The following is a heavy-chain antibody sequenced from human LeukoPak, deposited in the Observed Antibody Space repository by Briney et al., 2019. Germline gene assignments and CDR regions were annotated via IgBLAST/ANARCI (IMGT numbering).Heavy chain of an antibody. Sequence: GGSLRLSCAASGFTFSSYGMHWVRQAPGKGLEWVAVICYDGSNKYYADSVKGRFTISRDNSKNTLYLQMNSLRAEDTAVYYCARGGMDTAMVTHYYYYMDVWGKGTTVTAPS. CDR1: GFTFSSYG. CDR2: ICYDGSNK. CDR3: ARGGMDTAMVTHYYYYMDV. V-gene: IGHV3-33*01. D-gene: IGHD5-18*01. J-gene: IGHJ6*03.